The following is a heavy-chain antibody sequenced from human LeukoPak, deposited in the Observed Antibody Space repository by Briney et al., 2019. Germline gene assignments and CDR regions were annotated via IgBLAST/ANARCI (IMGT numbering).Heavy chain of an antibody. J-gene: IGHJ4*02. CDR1: GGSISSYY. CDR2: IYYSGST. V-gene: IGHV4-59*01. Sequence: PETLSLTCTVSGGSISSYYWSWIRQPPGKGLEWIGYIYYSGSTNYNPSLKSRVTISVDTSKNQFSLKLSSVTAADTAVYYCARGRGGLWFFDYWGQGTLVTVSS. CDR3: ARGRGGLWFFDY. D-gene: IGHD5-18*01.